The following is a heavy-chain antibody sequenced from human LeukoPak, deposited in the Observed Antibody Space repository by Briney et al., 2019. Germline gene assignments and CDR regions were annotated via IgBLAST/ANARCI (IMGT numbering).Heavy chain of an antibody. J-gene: IGHJ4*02. CDR3: ARGWESCFDY. D-gene: IGHD1-26*01. CDR1: GGSISSHY. CDR2: MYDSGST. Sequence: SETLSLTCTVSGGSISSHYWSWIRQPPGKGLEWIGYMYDSGSTKYNPSLKSRVTISVDMSRNQFSLKLSSVTAADTAVYYCARGWESCFDYWGQGTLVTVSS. V-gene: IGHV4-59*11.